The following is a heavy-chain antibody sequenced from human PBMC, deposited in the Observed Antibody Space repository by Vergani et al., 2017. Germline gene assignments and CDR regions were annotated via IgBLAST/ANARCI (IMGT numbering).Heavy chain of an antibody. CDR3: AKDPIVVVDRVSDY. CDR2: ISGSGGST. J-gene: IGHJ4*02. Sequence: ELQLLESGGGLVQPGGSLRLSCAASGFPFSSYAMSWVRQAPGKGLEWVSAISGSGGSTSYADSVKGRFTISRDNSKNTLYLQMNSLRAEDTAVYYCAKDPIVVVDRVSDYWGQGTLVTVSS. CDR1: GFPFSSYA. D-gene: IGHD2-15*01. V-gene: IGHV3-23*01.